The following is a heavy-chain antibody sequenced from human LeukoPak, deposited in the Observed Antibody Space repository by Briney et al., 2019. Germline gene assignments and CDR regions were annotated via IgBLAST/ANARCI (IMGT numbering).Heavy chain of an antibody. Sequence: PSETLSLTCTVSGGSISSSSYYWGWIRQPPGKGLEWIGSIYYSGSTYYNPSLKSRVTISVDTSKNQFSLKLSSVTAADTAVYYCARGYCSSTSCRLDYWGQGTLVTVSS. J-gene: IGHJ4*02. CDR2: IYYSGST. D-gene: IGHD2-2*01. V-gene: IGHV4-39*07. CDR1: GGSISSSSYY. CDR3: ARGYCSSTSCRLDY.